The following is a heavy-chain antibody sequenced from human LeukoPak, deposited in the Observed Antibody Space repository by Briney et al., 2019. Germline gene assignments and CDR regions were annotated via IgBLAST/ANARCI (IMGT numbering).Heavy chain of an antibody. CDR1: GGSISTSSYY. Sequence: PSETLSLTCTVSGGSISTSSYYWGWIRQPPAKGLEWIGTIHYSGRTYYNPSLKSRVTISVDTSKNQFSLKMSSVTAADTAMYYCARNSENYLGWFDPWGQGTLVTVSS. D-gene: IGHD1-26*01. CDR2: IHYSGRT. V-gene: IGHV4-39*01. J-gene: IGHJ5*02. CDR3: ARNSENYLGWFDP.